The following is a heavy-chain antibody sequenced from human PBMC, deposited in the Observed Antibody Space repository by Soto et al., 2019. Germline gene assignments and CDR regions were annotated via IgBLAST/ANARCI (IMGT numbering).Heavy chain of an antibody. D-gene: IGHD1-26*01. V-gene: IGHV3-30-3*01. CDR1: GFTFSSYA. Sequence: QVQLVESGGGVVQPGRSLRLSCAASGFTFSSYAMHWIRQAPGKGLEWVAVISYDGSNKYYADSVKGRFTISRDNSKNTLYLQMNSLRAEDTAVYYCARDREEDYYYYGMDVWGQGTMVTVSS. CDR2: ISYDGSNK. CDR3: ARDREEDYYYYGMDV. J-gene: IGHJ6*02.